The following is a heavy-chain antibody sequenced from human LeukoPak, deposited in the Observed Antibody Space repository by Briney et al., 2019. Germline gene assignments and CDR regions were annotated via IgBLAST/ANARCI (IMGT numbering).Heavy chain of an antibody. V-gene: IGHV3-66*01. CDR1: GFTVSSNY. CDR2: IYSGGST. J-gene: IGHJ2*01. Sequence: PGGSLRLSCGASGFTVSSNYMSWVRQAPGKGLEWVSVIYSGGSTYYADSVKGRFTISRDNSKNTLYLQMNSLRAEDTAVYYCARVLSGSLYWYFDLWGRGTLVTVSS. D-gene: IGHD3-10*01. CDR3: ARVLSGSLYWYFDL.